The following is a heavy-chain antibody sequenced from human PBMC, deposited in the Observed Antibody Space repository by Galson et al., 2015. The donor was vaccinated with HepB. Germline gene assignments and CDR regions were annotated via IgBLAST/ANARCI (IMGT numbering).Heavy chain of an antibody. CDR2: ISYDGSNK. J-gene: IGHJ4*02. CDR1: GFTFSSYA. Sequence: SLRLSCAASGFTFSSYAMHWVRQAPGKGLEWVAVISYDGSNKYYADSVKGRFTISRDNSKNTLYLQMNSLRAEDTAVYYCAREGDYGDYGYWGQGTLVTVSS. V-gene: IGHV3-30-3*01. D-gene: IGHD4-17*01. CDR3: AREGDYGDYGY.